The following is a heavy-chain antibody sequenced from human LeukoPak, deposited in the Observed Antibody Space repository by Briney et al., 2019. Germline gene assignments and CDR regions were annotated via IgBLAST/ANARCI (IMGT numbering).Heavy chain of an antibody. CDR2: IYTSGST. CDR3: ASLNIAVAGTQDAFDI. D-gene: IGHD6-19*01. Sequence: SETLSLTCTVSGGSISSYYWSWIRQPAGKGLEWIGRIYTSGSTNYNPSLKSRVTMSVDTSKNQSSLKLSSVTAADTAVYYCASLNIAVAGTQDAFDIWGQGTMVTVSS. J-gene: IGHJ3*02. CDR1: GGSISSYY. V-gene: IGHV4-4*07.